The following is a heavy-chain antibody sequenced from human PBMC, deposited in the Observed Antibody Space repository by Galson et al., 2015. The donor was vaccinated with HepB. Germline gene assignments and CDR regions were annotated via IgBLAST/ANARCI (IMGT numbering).Heavy chain of an antibody. J-gene: IGHJ4*02. Sequence: SVKVSCKASGYTFTSYGISWVRQAPGQGLEWMVWISTYNGNTHYAQKLQGRVTMTTDTSTSTAYMEQRSLRSDDTAVYYCARNSRLYYFDYWGQGTLVTVSS. CDR3: ARNSRLYYFDY. CDR2: ISTYNGNT. CDR1: GYTFTSYG. V-gene: IGHV1-18*01. D-gene: IGHD4-23*01.